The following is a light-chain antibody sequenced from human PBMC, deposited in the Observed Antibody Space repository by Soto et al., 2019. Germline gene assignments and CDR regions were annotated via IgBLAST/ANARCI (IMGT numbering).Light chain of an antibody. CDR1: SSNIGTGYD. J-gene: IGLJ1*01. V-gene: IGLV1-40*01. CDR2: GDI. CDR3: QSYGTSLGGSYV. Sequence: QSVLTQPPSVSGAPGQRVTISCTGSSSNIGTGYDDHWYQQLPGKVPTVLISGDINRPSGVPDRFSGSNSGTSATLAITGLQAEDEDDYYCQSYGTSLGGSYVFGTGTKLTVL.